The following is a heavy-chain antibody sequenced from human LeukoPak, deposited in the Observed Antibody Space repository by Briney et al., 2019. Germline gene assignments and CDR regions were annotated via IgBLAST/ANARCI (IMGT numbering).Heavy chain of an antibody. CDR2: INHSGST. CDR1: GGSFSGYY. J-gene: IGHJ4*02. CDR3: ARSGGFGEDY. V-gene: IGHV4-34*01. Sequence: SETLSLTCAVYGGSFSGYYWSWIRQPPGKGLEWIGEINHSGSTNYNPSLKSRVTILVDTSKNQFSLKLSSVTAADTAVYYCARSGGFGEDYWGQGTLVTVSS. D-gene: IGHD3-10*01.